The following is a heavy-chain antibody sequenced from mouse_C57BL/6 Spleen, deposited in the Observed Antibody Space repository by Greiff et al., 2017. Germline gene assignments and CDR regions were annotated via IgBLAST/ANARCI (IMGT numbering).Heavy chain of an antibody. Sequence: ESGPGLVKPSQSLSLTCSVTGYSITSGYYWNWIRQFPGNKLEWMGYISYDGSNNYNPSLKNRISITRDTSKNQFFLKLNSVTTEDTATYYCARGSSSFAYWGQGTLVTVSA. V-gene: IGHV3-6*01. CDR2: ISYDGSN. J-gene: IGHJ3*01. CDR1: GYSITSGYY. D-gene: IGHD1-1*01. CDR3: ARGSSSFAY.